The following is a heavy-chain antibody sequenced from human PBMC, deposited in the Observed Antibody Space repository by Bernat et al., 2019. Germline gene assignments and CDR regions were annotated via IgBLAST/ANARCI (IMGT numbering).Heavy chain of an antibody. Sequence: QVQLQQWGAGLLKPSETLSLTCAVYGGSFSGYYWSWIRQPPGKGLEWIGEINHSGSTNYNPSLKSRVTISVDTSKNQFSLKLSSVTAADTAVYYCERGSDGSVSYYKHYYYYGMDVWGQGTTVTVSS. CDR2: INHSGST. J-gene: IGHJ6*02. CDR1: GGSFSGYY. V-gene: IGHV4-34*01. D-gene: IGHD3-10*01. CDR3: ERGSDGSVSYYKHYYYYGMDV.